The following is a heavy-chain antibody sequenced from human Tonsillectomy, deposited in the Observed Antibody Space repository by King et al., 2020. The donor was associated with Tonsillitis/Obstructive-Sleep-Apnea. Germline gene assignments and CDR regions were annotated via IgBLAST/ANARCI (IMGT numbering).Heavy chain of an antibody. CDR2: LIPTLGSA. V-gene: IGHV1-69*11. CDR3: ARAGAPLIYYYMDV. CDR1: GSTFTNYA. Sequence: QLVQSGAEVRPPGSSVKVSCKASGSTFTNYAVIWVRQAPGHGLEWMGGLIPTLGSAKYAQKFQGRVTITADESTSTAYMEVHSLRSEDTAVYHCARAGAPLIYYYMDVWGKGTAVTVSS. D-gene: IGHD4/OR15-4a*01. J-gene: IGHJ6*03.